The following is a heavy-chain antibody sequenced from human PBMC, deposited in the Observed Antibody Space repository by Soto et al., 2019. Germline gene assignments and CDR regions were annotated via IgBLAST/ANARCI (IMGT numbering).Heavy chain of an antibody. CDR3: ARAEYYYDSSGYFYNWFDP. Sequence: SVKVSCKASGGTFSSYAISWVRQAPGQGLEWMGGIIPIFGTANYAQKFQGRVTITADESTSTAYMELSSLRSEDTAVYYCARAEYYYDSSGYFYNWFDPWGQGTLVTVSS. J-gene: IGHJ5*02. CDR1: GGTFSSYA. D-gene: IGHD3-22*01. V-gene: IGHV1-69*13. CDR2: IIPIFGTA.